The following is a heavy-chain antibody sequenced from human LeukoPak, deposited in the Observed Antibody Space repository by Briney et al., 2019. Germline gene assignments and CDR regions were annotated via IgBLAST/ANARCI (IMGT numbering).Heavy chain of an antibody. D-gene: IGHD5-24*01. CDR3: ARDQGDGSPFDP. CDR2: IYYSGST. J-gene: IGHJ5*02. CDR1: GGSISSGGYY. V-gene: IGHV4-31*03. Sequence: PSQTLSLTCTVSGGSISSGGYYWSWIRQHPGKGLEWIGYIYYSGSTYYNPSLKSRVTKSVDTSKYQFSLKLSSVAAADTAVYYCARDQGDGSPFDPWGQGTLVTVSS.